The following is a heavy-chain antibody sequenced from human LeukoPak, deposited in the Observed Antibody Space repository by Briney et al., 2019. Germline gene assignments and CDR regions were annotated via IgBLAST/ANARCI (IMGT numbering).Heavy chain of an antibody. CDR1: GYTFTSHY. V-gene: IGHV1-46*01. CDR3: ARVRYSDSSVLTRKRSYYFDY. J-gene: IGHJ4*02. Sequence: ASVKVSCKASGYTFTSHYMHWVRQAPEQGLEWMGIINPSGGSTSYAQKFQGRVTMTRDMSTRTDYMELSSLRYEDTAVYYCARVRYSDSSVLTRKRSYYFDYWGQGTLVTVSS. D-gene: IGHD3-22*01. CDR2: INPSGGST.